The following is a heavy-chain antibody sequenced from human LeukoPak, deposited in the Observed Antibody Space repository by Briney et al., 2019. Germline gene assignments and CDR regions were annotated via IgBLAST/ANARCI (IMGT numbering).Heavy chain of an antibody. CDR3: ARGYFELDP. D-gene: IGHD3-22*01. V-gene: IGHV3-13*01. CDR1: GFTVSNSD. Sequence: GGSLRLSCAASGFTVSNSDMQWVRQVTGKGLEWVSTISPAGDTYYPGSVKGRFTVSRDDAKNSLYLEMNSLTVGDTAVYDCARGYFELDPWGQGTLVTVSS. J-gene: IGHJ5*02. CDR2: ISPAGDT.